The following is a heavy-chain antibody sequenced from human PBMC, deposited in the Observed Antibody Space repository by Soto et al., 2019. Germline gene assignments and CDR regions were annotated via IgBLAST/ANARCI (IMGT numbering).Heavy chain of an antibody. CDR3: AKNQERELPRVIDF. CDR1: GLTFSNSA. V-gene: IGHV3-23*01. D-gene: IGHD1-7*01. Sequence: PGGSLRLSCATSGLTFSNSAMSWVRQAPGGGLERVSSMSGSSSTTSYADSVRGRCTISRDRSKNTLYLQMSSLRAEDTALCYCAKNQERELPRVIDFWGQGTLVTISS. J-gene: IGHJ4*02. CDR2: MSGSSSTT.